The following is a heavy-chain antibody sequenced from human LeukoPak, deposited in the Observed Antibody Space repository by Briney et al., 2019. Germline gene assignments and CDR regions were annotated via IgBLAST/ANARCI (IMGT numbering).Heavy chain of an antibody. D-gene: IGHD6-13*01. CDR1: GLSFSGYY. CDR2: INHSGST. V-gene: IGHV4-34*01. Sequence: LSENLSLTCAGYGLSFSGYYWSWIRQPPGKGLEWIGEINHSGSTNYNPSLKSRVTISVDTSKNQFSLKLSSLSAADTAVYYCARGIRYSSSWYGGPHWFDPWGQGTLVTVSS. J-gene: IGHJ5*02. CDR3: ARGIRYSSSWYGGPHWFDP.